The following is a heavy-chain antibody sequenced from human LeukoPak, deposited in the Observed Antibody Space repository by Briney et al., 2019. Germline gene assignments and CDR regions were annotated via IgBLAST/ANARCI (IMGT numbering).Heavy chain of an antibody. D-gene: IGHD3-3*01. J-gene: IGHJ4*02. V-gene: IGHV3-23*01. CDR3: AKGWGGYSFFDY. CDR2: IRGGGGST. Sequence: GGSLRLSCAASGFTFTSYAMNWVRQAPGKGLEWVSGIRGGGGSTYYADCVKGRFTISSDNSKNTLYLQMNSLRAEDTAVYYCAKGWGGYSFFDYWGQGTLVTVSS. CDR1: GFTFTSYA.